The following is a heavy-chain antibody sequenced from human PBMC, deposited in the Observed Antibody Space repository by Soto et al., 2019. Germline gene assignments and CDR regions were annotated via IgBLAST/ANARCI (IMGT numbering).Heavy chain of an antibody. Sequence: QITLKESGPTLVKPTQTLTLTCTFSGFSRSTSGVGVGWIRQPPGKALEWLARIYWDDDKSYSPSLRSRLTLTTDTSKKQVVLTMTDMDPVDTATSYCAHGSRRPSFRGGRCYSCDYWGQGSLVTVSS. CDR3: AHGSRRPSFRGGRCYSCDY. V-gene: IGHV2-5*02. CDR1: GFSRSTSGVG. J-gene: IGHJ4*02. CDR2: IYWDDDK. D-gene: IGHD2-15*01.